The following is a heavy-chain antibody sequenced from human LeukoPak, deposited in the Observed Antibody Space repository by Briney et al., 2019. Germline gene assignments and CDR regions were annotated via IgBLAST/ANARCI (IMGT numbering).Heavy chain of an antibody. J-gene: IGHJ6*02. CDR2: INPNSGGT. Sequence: ASVTVSCKASGYTFTGYYMHWVRQAPGQGLEWMGWINPNSGGTNYARKFQGRVTMTRDTSISTAYMELSRLRSDDTAVYYCARDLQYYYGSGSSRFSYYYGMDVWGQGTTVTVSS. V-gene: IGHV1-2*02. D-gene: IGHD3-10*01. CDR1: GYTFTGYY. CDR3: ARDLQYYYGSGSSRFSYYYGMDV.